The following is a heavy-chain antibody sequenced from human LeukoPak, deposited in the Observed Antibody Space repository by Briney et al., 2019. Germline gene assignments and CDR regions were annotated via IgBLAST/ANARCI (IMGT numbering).Heavy chain of an antibody. J-gene: IGHJ4*02. CDR1: GFTFSKAW. Sequence: GGSLRLACVVSGFTFSKAWMSWDRQAPGKGLEWVGRIKTKADGGTTDYAAPVKGRLTISRDDSKNTLYLQMNSLKTEDTAVYYCTTDFPSDYWGQGTLVTVSS. CDR2: IKTKADGGTT. CDR3: TTDFPSDY. V-gene: IGHV3-15*01.